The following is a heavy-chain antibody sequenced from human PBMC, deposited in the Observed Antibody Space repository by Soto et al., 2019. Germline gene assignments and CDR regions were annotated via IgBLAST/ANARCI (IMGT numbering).Heavy chain of an antibody. V-gene: IGHV1-69*06. CDR3: ARDYDSSGYFDY. Sequence: SVKVSCKASGGTFSSYAISWVRQAPGQGLEWMGGIIPIFGTANYAQKFQGRVTITADKSTSTAYMELSSLRSEDTAVYYCARDYDSSGYFDYWGQGALVTVSS. CDR2: IIPIFGTA. D-gene: IGHD3-22*01. CDR1: GGTFSSYA. J-gene: IGHJ4*02.